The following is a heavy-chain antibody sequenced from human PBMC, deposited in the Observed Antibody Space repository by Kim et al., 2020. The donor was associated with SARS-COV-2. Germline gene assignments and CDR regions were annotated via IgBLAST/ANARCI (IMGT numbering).Heavy chain of an antibody. CDR2: IIAIFGTA. J-gene: IGHJ6*02. Sequence: SVKVSCKASGGTFSSYGISWVRQAPGQGLEWMGGIIAIFGTANYAQKFQGRVTITADESTSIAYMELSSLRSEDTAVYYFATGGYDIDGYGMDVWGQGTTVTVSS. CDR3: ATGGYDIDGYGMDV. D-gene: IGHD3-9*01. V-gene: IGHV1-69*13. CDR1: GGTFSSYG.